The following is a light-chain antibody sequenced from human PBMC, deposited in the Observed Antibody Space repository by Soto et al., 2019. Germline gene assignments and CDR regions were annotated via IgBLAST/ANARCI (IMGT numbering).Light chain of an antibody. CDR1: SSNIGSNY. J-gene: IGLJ7*01. CDR2: RNN. V-gene: IGLV1-47*01. Sequence: QSVLTQPPSASGTPGQRVTISCSGSSSNIGSNYVYWYQQLPGTAPKLHIYRNNQRPSGVPDRFSGSKSGTSASLAISGLRSEDEADYYCAAWDDSLSVPVFGGGTQLTVL. CDR3: AAWDDSLSVPV.